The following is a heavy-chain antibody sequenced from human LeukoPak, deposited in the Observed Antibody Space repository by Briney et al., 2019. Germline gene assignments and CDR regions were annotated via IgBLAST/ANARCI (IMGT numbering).Heavy chain of an antibody. J-gene: IGHJ4*02. D-gene: IGHD6-19*01. CDR2: IIPIFGTA. CDR1: GGTFSIYA. Sequence: ASVKVSCKASGGTFSIYAISWVRQAPGQGLEWTGGIIPIFGTANYAQKFQGRVTITADESTSTAYMELSSLRSEDTAVYYCARDGLYYFDYWGQGTLVTVSS. CDR3: ARDGLYYFDY. V-gene: IGHV1-69*13.